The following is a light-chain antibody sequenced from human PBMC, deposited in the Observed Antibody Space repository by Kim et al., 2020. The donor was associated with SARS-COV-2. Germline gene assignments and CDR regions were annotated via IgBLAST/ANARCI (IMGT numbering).Light chain of an antibody. Sequence: RVTSTCTGHRPRSYCASWYQQQQGQAPVPVIYGKDNRPSAIPNRFSGSSSGNAASLTITGAQAEDEADYDCNSRASGGNHLGVVFGGGTQLTVL. CDR2: GKD. CDR3: NSRASGGNHLGVV. V-gene: IGLV3-19*01. J-gene: IGLJ2*01. CDR1: RPRSYC.